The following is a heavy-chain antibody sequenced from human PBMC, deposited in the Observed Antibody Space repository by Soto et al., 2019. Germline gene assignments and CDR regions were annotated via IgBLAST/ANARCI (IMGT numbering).Heavy chain of an antibody. CDR3: AKDAYYYDSSGYAPWFDP. V-gene: IGHV3-23*01. Sequence: PGGSLRLSCAASGFTFSSYAMSWVRQAPGKGLEWVSAISGSGGSTYYADSVKGRFTISRDNSKNTPYLQMNSLRAEDTAVYYCAKDAYYYDSSGYAPWFDPWGQGTLVTVSS. CDR2: ISGSGGST. CDR1: GFTFSSYA. J-gene: IGHJ5*02. D-gene: IGHD3-22*01.